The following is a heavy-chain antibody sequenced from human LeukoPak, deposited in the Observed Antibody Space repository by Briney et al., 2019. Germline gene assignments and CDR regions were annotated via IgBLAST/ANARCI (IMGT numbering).Heavy chain of an antibody. CDR2: IIPIFGTA. CDR3: ARGTGGGTTDAFDI. V-gene: IGHV1-69*05. D-gene: IGHD3-16*01. CDR1: GGTIRSNA. Sequence: SVKISCKASGGTIRSNAISWVRQAPGQGLEWMGGIIPIFGTAKYAQKFQGRVTITTDESTSTAYMELTSLRSEDTAVYYCARGTGGGTTDAFDIWGQGTMVTVSS. J-gene: IGHJ3*02.